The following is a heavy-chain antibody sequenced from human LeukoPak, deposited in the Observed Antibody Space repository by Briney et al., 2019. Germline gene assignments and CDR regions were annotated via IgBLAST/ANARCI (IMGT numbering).Heavy chain of an antibody. CDR1: GGSIGTYH. V-gene: IGHV4-59*08. J-gene: IGHJ5*02. CDR2: IYYSGST. CDR3: VRHPTYNWNDGVGWFGP. Sequence: SETLSLTCTVSGGSIGTYHWSWIRQPPGKGLEWTGYIYYSGSTNYNPSLKSRVTISVDTSKKQFSLKLSSVTAADTAVYYCVRHPTYNWNDGVGWFGPWGQGTLVTVSS. D-gene: IGHD1-1*01.